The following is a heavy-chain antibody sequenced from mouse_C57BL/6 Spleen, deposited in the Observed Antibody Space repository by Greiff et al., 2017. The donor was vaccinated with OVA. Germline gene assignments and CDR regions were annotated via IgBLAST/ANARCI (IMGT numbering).Heavy chain of an antibody. CDR2: IDPDSGGT. D-gene: IGHD2-4*01. CDR1: GYTFTSYW. V-gene: IGHV1-72*01. CDR3: AAFYYDYDGFDY. J-gene: IGHJ2*01. Sequence: QVQLKQPGAELVKPGASVKLSCKASGYTFTSYWMHWVKQRPGRGLEWIGRIDPDSGGTKYNEKFKSKATLTVDKPSSTAYMQLSSLTSEDSAVYYWAAFYYDYDGFDYWGQGTTLTVSS.